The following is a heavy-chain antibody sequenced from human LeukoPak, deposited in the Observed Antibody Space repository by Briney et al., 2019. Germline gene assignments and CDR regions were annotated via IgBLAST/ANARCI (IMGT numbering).Heavy chain of an antibody. CDR1: GFTFSNYW. CDR3: AKKRPNYFDY. Sequence: GGSLRLSCAASGFTFSNYWMAWVRQAPGKGPEWVANINLDGSQKYYVDSVKGRFTISRDNAENSLYLQMNSLRAEDTALYYRAKKRPNYFDYWGQGTLVTVSS. CDR2: INLDGSQK. J-gene: IGHJ4*02. V-gene: IGHV3-7*01.